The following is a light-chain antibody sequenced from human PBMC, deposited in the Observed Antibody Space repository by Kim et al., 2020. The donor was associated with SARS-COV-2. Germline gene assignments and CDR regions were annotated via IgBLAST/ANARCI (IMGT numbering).Light chain of an antibody. CDR2: KDS. Sequence: SYELTQPPSVSVSPGQTDRITCSGDALPKQYAYWYQQKPGQAPVLVIYKDSERPSGIPERFSGSSSGTTVTLTISGVQAEDEADYYCQSADSSGTVVFGG. CDR3: QSADSSGTVV. J-gene: IGLJ2*01. V-gene: IGLV3-25*03. CDR1: ALPKQY.